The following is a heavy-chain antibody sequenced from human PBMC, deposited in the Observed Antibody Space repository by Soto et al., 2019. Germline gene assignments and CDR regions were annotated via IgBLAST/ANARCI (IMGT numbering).Heavy chain of an antibody. D-gene: IGHD2-2*01. CDR1: GFTFSTYG. V-gene: IGHV3-33*01. Sequence: QVQLVESGGGVVQPGRSLRLSCAASGFTFSTYGMHWVRQAPGKGLQWVAVIWYDGSNEYYPDSVRGRFTISRDNSKNTLDLQMNSLRGEDTAVYYCARGAQYCSSANWLTHFDYWGQGTLVTVSS. CDR3: ARGAQYCSSANWLTHFDY. J-gene: IGHJ4*02. CDR2: IWYDGSNE.